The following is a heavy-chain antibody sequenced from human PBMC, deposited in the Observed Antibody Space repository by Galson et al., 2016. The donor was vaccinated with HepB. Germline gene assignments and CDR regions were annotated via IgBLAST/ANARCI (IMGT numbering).Heavy chain of an antibody. V-gene: IGHV3-33*01. CDR1: GFTFSSYG. J-gene: IGHJ4*02. D-gene: IGHD4-23*01. Sequence: SLRLSCAASGFTFSSYGMHWVRQAPGKRLEWVAVIWYDGSNKYYVDSVKGRFTISRDKSKNTLYLQMNSLRDEDTAVYYCARGYGGNSLDFWGQGTLATVSS. CDR2: IWYDGSNK. CDR3: ARGYGGNSLDF.